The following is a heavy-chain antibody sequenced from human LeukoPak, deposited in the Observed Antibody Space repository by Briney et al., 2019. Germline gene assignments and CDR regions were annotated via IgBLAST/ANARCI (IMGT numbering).Heavy chain of an antibody. J-gene: IGHJ4*02. V-gene: IGHV5-51*01. D-gene: IGHD4-17*01. CDR3: ARTSSHHYGDYDNHWGRNFDY. CDR2: IYPGDSDT. Sequence: GESLQISCKGSGYSFTSYWIGWVRPMPGKGLEWMGIIYPGDSDTRYSPSFQGQVTISADKSISTAYLQWSSLKASDTAMYYCARTSSHHYGDYDNHWGRNFDYWGQGTLVTVSS. CDR1: GYSFTSYW.